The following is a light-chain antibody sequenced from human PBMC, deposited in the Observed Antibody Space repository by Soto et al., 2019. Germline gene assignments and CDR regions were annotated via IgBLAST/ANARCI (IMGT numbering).Light chain of an antibody. Sequence: EIVMTQSPATLSVSPGERATLSCRASQSVSGNLAWFQQKPGQAPRLLIYGSSTRATGIPARFSGSGSGTEVTLTISGLQSEDFAVYYCQQCNLWPWTLGQGTKVEI. CDR1: QSVSGN. CDR2: GSS. J-gene: IGKJ1*01. CDR3: QQCNLWPWT. V-gene: IGKV3-15*01.